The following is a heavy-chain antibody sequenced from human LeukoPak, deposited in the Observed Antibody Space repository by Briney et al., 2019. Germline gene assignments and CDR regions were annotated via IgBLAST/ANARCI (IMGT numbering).Heavy chain of an antibody. CDR2: IYHSGST. CDR1: GGSISSGGYS. Sequence: SETLSLTCAVSGGSISSGGYSWSWIRQPPGKGLEWIGYIYHSGSTYYNPSLKSRVTISVDRSKNQFSLKLSSVTAADTAVYYCARASLGDSSGYFEWGQGTLVTVSS. V-gene: IGHV4-30-2*01. CDR3: ARASLGDSSGYFE. D-gene: IGHD3-22*01. J-gene: IGHJ4*02.